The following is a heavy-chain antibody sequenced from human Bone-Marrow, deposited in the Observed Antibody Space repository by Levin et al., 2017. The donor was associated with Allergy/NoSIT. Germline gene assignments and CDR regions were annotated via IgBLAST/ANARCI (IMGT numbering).Heavy chain of an antibody. V-gene: IGHV5-51*01. J-gene: IGHJ6*03. CDR3: ARLMPPNKGFWSGYQMKKSKYYYYYYMDV. CDR2: IYPGDSDT. CDR1: GYSFTSYW. D-gene: IGHD3-3*01. Sequence: GESLKISCKGSGYSFTSYWIGWVRQMPGKGLEWMGIIYPGDSDTRYSPSFQGQVTISADKSISTAYLQWSSLKASDTAMYYCARLMPPNKGFWSGYQMKKSKYYYYYYMDVWGKGTTVTVSS.